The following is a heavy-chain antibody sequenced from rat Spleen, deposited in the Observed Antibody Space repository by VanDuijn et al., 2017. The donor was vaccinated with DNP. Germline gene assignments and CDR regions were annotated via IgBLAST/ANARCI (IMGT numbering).Heavy chain of an antibody. CDR3: ASRAPGDYFYGGYFDY. V-gene: IGHV5-7*01. CDR2: IIYGGNST. D-gene: IGHD1-6*01. Sequence: EVQLVESGGGLVQPGWSLKLSCAASGFTFSDYYMAWVRQAPTKGLEWVATIIYGGNSTYYGDSVKGRFTISRDYAKSTLYLQMDSLRSEDTATYYCASRAPGDYFYGGYFDYWGQGVMVTVSS. CDR1: GFTFSDYY. J-gene: IGHJ2*01.